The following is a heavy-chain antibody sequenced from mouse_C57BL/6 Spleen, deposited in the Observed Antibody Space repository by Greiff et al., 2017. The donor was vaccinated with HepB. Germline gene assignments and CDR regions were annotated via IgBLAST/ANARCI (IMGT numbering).Heavy chain of an antibody. D-gene: IGHD2-3*01. Sequence: DVMLVESGGGLVKPGGSLKLSCAASGFTFSSYAMSWVRQTPEKRLEWVATISDGGSYTYYPDNVKGRFTISRDNAKNNLYLQMSHLKSEDTAMYYCARDDGYYDYYAMDYWGQGTSVTVSS. CDR2: ISDGGSYT. J-gene: IGHJ4*01. CDR3: ARDDGYYDYYAMDY. CDR1: GFTFSSYA. V-gene: IGHV5-4*01.